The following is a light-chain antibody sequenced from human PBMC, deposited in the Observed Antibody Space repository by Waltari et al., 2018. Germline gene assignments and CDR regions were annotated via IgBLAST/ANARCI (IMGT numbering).Light chain of an antibody. Sequence: EIVMTKSPAPLSVSQGARATLSCRASQSVSSNLAWYQQKPGQAPRLLIYGASTRATGIPARFSGSGSGTEFPLTISSMQSEDFAVYYCQQYNNWPLYTFGQGTKLEIK. V-gene: IGKV3-15*01. CDR2: GAS. J-gene: IGKJ2*01. CDR1: QSVSSN. CDR3: QQYNNWPLYT.